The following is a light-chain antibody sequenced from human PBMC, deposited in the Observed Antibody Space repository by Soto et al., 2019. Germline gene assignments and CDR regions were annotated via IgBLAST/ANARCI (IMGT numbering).Light chain of an antibody. CDR2: DVS. CDR1: SSDVGGYNY. J-gene: IGLJ1*01. CDR3: SSYTSSSLSV. V-gene: IGLV2-14*01. Sequence: QSALTQPASVSGSPGQSITLSCTGTSSDVGGYNYVSWYQQHPGKAPKLMIYDVSNRPSGVSNRFSGSKSGNTASLTISGLQAGDEADYYCSSYTSSSLSVFGTGTKLTGL.